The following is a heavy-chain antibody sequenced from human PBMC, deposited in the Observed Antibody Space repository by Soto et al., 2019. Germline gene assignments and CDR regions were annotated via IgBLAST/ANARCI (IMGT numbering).Heavy chain of an antibody. CDR1: GDSISSGNKY. CDR2: IFSSGTT. CDR3: ARVPYPFDYYSAMAV. Sequence: SETLSLTCTVSGDSISSGNKYWSWIRQPPGKGLEWIGYIFSSGTTYYNPSLKSRLTMSLDASQNQFSLKLNSLTDADTAVYFCARVPYPFDYYSAMAVWGQGTTVTVSS. D-gene: IGHD3-16*01. J-gene: IGHJ6*02. V-gene: IGHV4-30-4*01.